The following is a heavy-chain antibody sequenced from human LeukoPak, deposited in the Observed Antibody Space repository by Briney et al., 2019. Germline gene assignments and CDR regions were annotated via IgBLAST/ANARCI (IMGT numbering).Heavy chain of an antibody. J-gene: IGHJ4*02. CDR1: GFTFSSYG. CDR3: ARESSGRFDY. D-gene: IGHD6-19*01. Sequence: GRSLRLSCAASGFTFSSYGMHWVRQAPGKGLEWVAVIWYDGSNKYYVDSVKGRFTISRDNSKNTLYLQMNSLRAEDTAVYYCARESSGRFDYWGQGTLVTVSS. CDR2: IWYDGSNK. V-gene: IGHV3-33*01.